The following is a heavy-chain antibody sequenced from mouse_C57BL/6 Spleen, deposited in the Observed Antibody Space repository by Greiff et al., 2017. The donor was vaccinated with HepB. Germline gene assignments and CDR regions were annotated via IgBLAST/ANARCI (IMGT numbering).Heavy chain of an antibody. J-gene: IGHJ4*01. CDR1: GFTFSDYG. D-gene: IGHD1-1*01. Sequence: VKLVESGGGLVKPGGSLKLSCAASGFTFSDYGMHWVRQAPEKGLEWVAYISSGSSTIYYADTVKGRFTISRDNAKNTLFLQMTSLRSEDTAMYYCARMTVYAMDYWGQGTSVTVSS. CDR3: ARMTVYAMDY. V-gene: IGHV5-17*01. CDR2: ISSGSSTI.